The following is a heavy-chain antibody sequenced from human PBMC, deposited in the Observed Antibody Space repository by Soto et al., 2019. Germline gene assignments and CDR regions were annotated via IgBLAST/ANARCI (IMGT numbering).Heavy chain of an antibody. CDR3: GGSPRNWYFDL. CDR2: ISGSGGST. CDR1: GFTFSSYA. D-gene: IGHD6-19*01. Sequence: GGSLRLSCAASGFTFSSYAMSWVRQAPGKRLEWVSAISGSGGSTYYADSVKGRFTISRDNSKNTLYLQMNSLRAEDTAVYYCGGSPRNWYFDLWGRGTLVTVSS. V-gene: IGHV3-23*01. J-gene: IGHJ2*01.